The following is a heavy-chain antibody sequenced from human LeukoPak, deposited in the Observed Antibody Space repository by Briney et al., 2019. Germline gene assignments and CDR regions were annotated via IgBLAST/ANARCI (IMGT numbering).Heavy chain of an antibody. CDR1: GFTFSDYY. J-gene: IGHJ1*01. CDR2: ISSSSNYT. V-gene: IGHV3-11*05. D-gene: IGHD3-10*01. CDR3: ARVDGSGSYLSGFFQH. Sequence: GGSLRLSCAASGFTFSDYYMSWIRQAPGKGLEWVSYISSSSNYTNYADSVKGRFTISRDNAENSLYLQMNSLRAEDTAVYYCARVDGSGSYLSGFFQHWGQGTLATVSS.